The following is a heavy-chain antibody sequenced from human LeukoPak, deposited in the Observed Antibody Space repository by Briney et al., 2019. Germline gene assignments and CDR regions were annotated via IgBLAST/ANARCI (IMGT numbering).Heavy chain of an antibody. CDR2: ISNSGSST. J-gene: IGHJ4*02. CDR3: AKPTEPD. CDR1: GFTFSSYA. V-gene: IGHV3-23*01. Sequence: GGSLRLSCAASGFTFSSYAMSWVRQAPGKGLEWVSTISNSGSSTYYADSVRGRLTISRDNSKNTLYLQMNSLRAEDTAVYYCAKPTEPDWGQGTLVTVPS.